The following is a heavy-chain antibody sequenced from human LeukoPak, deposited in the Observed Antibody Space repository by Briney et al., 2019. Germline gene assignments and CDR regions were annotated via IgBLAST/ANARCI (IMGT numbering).Heavy chain of an antibody. D-gene: IGHD3-16*02. J-gene: IGHJ4*02. CDR2: ISGSGENT. CDR1: GFTFSSYA. V-gene: IGHV3-23*01. CDR3: AKTVSGSYSYQGGDY. Sequence: PGGSLTLSCAASGFTFSSYAMSWVHQAPGKGLEWVSAISGSGENTNYADSVKGRFTMSRDNSRNMLYLQMNSLRDEDKAKYYCAKTVSGSYSYQGGDYWGQGTLVTVSS.